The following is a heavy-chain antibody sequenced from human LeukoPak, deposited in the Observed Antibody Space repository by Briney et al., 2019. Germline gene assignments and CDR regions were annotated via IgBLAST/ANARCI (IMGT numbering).Heavy chain of an antibody. J-gene: IGHJ4*02. CDR1: GGTFSSYT. CDR2: IIPILGIA. Sequence: GASVKVPRKASGGTFSSYTISWVRQAPGQGLEWMGRIIPILGIANYAQKFQGRVTITADKSTSTAYMELSSLRSEDTAVYYCARASSLLVVPVLDYWGQGTLVTVSS. V-gene: IGHV1-69*02. CDR3: ARASSLLVVPVLDY. D-gene: IGHD2-2*01.